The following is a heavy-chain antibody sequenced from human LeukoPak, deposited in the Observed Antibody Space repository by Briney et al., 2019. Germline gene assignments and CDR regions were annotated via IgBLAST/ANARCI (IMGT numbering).Heavy chain of an antibody. CDR2: TYYSGSA. CDR1: GGSISSGDYY. CDR3: AREGPDMDV. J-gene: IGHJ6*03. V-gene: IGHV4-30-4*01. Sequence: SQTLSLTCTVSGGSISSGDYYWSWIRQPPGKGLEWIGYTYYSGSAYYNPSLKSRATISVDTSKNQFSLKLSSVTAADTAVYYCAREGPDMDVWGKGTTVTVSS.